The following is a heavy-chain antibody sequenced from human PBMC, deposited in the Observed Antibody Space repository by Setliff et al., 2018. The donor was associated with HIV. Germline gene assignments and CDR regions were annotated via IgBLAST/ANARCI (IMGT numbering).Heavy chain of an antibody. J-gene: IGHJ4*02. Sequence: GGSLRLSCTASGFIFSSYWMSWVRQAPGKGLEWVANIEQGGSEKYYVDSVKGRFTMSRDNAKNSLFLQMHSLRAEDTAVYYCARVADGYNSYFDYWGQGTVVTVSS. CDR2: IEQGGSEK. CDR3: ARVADGYNSYFDY. D-gene: IGHD5-18*01. CDR1: GFIFSSYW. V-gene: IGHV3-7*01.